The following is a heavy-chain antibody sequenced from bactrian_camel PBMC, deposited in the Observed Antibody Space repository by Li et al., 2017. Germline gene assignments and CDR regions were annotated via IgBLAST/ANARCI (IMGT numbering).Heavy chain of an antibody. Sequence: LVESGGGSVQAGESLRLSCVASTFLRCMSWYRQAPGKKREGVASLTRDGSADYLNSVKGRFTISQDSASKTLYLQMNDLKPEDTATYHCAADGRRTCYYYNTEGYPPANSWGQGTQVTVS. CDR3: AADGRRTCYYYNTEGYPPANS. CDR1: TFLRC. D-gene: IGHD2*01. CDR2: LTRDGSA. V-gene: IGHV3S53*01. J-gene: IGHJ6*01.